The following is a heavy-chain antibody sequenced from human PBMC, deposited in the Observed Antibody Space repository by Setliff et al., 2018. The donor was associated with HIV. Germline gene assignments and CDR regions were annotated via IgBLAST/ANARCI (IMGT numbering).Heavy chain of an antibody. CDR2: MKPDSRNT. CDR1: GYTFSNYD. CDR3: ARKGWIVVPSAMPS. Sequence: ASVKVSCKPSGYTFSNYDINWVRQAAGQGLEWMGWMKPDSRNTGYAQRFEGRVTITADKSTNTAYMDLRSLRSDDTAVYYCARKGWIVVPSAMPSWGQGTLVTVPQ. J-gene: IGHJ5*02. V-gene: IGHV1-8*03. D-gene: IGHD2-2*01.